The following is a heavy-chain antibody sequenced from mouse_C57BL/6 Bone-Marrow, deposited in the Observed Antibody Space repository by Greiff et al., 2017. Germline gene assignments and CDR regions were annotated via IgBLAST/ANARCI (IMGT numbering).Heavy chain of an antibody. D-gene: IGHD1-1*02. CDR3: ARSRWAWFAY. J-gene: IGHJ3*01. CDR2: IDPSDSET. V-gene: IGHV1-52*01. Sequence: QVQLQQPGAELVRPGSSVKLSCKASGYTFTSYWMHWVKQRPIQGLEWIGNIDPSDSETHYNQKFKDKATLTVDKSSRKAYMQLSSLTSEDSAVYYCARSRWAWFAYWGQGTLVTVSA. CDR1: GYTFTSYW.